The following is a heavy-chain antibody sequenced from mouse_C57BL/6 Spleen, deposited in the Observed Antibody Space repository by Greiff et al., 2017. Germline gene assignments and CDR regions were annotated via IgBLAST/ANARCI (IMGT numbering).Heavy chain of an antibody. J-gene: IGHJ2*01. CDR3: ARRDYGSSPFDY. CDR1: GYAFSSYW. V-gene: IGHV1-80*01. D-gene: IGHD1-1*01. CDR2: IYPGDGDT. Sequence: QVQLKESGAELVKPGASVKISCKASGYAFSSYWMNWVKQRPGKGLEWIGQIYPGDGDTNYNGKFKGKATLTADKSSSTAYMQRSSLTSEDSAVYVCARRDYGSSPFDYWGQGTTLTVSS.